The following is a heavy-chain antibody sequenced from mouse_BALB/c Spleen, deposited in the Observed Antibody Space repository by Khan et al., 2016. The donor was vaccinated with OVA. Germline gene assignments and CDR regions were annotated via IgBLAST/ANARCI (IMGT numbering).Heavy chain of an antibody. CDR2: ISYSDVT. CDR1: GYSITSGYA. Sequence: EVELVESGPGLVKPSQSLSLTCTVTGYSITSGYAWNWIRQFPGNKLEWMGYISYSDVTNYNPSLKSRISITRDTSKNQFFLQLNSVTTEDTATYYCSRGNDYGYYFDYWGQGTTLTVSS. D-gene: IGHD1-1*01. CDR3: SRGNDYGYYFDY. V-gene: IGHV3-2*02. J-gene: IGHJ2*01.